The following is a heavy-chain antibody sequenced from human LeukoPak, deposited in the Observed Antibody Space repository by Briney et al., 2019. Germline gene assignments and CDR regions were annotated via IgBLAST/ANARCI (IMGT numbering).Heavy chain of an antibody. CDR3: ATTDLYGSGSYYGDY. J-gene: IGHJ4*02. CDR2: ISSSSSTI. D-gene: IGHD3-10*01. CDR1: GFIFSPYS. V-gene: IGHV3-48*04. Sequence: GGSLRLSCAASGFIFSPYSMNWVRQAPGKGLEWVSYISSSSSTIYYADSVKGRFTISRDNAKNSLYLQMNSLRAEDTAVYYCATTDLYGSGSYYGDYWGQGTLVTVSS.